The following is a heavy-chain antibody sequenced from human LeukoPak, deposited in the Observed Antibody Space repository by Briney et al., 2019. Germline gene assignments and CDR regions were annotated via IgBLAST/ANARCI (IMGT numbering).Heavy chain of an antibody. J-gene: IGHJ4*02. V-gene: IGHV3-74*01. D-gene: IGHD4-17*01. Sequence: GGSLRLSCAASGFTFSSYWMHWVRQAPGKGLVWVSRINSDGSSTSYADSVKGRFTISRDNAKNSLYLQMNSLRAEDMALYYCAKSKTVTTEFDHWGQGTLVTVSS. CDR3: AKSKTVTTEFDH. CDR1: GFTFSSYW. CDR2: INSDGSST.